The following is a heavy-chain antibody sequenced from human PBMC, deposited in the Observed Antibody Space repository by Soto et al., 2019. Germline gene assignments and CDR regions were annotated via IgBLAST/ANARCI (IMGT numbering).Heavy chain of an antibody. CDR2: VWFNGRNE. CDR3: VRDSARIVVVPPVDGDNWLDP. J-gene: IGHJ5*02. Sequence: QVRLVESGGGVVQPANSLRLSCAASGFTFSSYGMHWVRQAPGKGLEWVAIVWFNGRNEFYADSVEGRFTISRDNAKNSLYLQMNSLRAEDTAVYYCVRDSARIVVVPPVDGDNWLDPWGQGTLVTVSS. V-gene: IGHV3-33*01. CDR1: GFTFSSYG. D-gene: IGHD2-2*01.